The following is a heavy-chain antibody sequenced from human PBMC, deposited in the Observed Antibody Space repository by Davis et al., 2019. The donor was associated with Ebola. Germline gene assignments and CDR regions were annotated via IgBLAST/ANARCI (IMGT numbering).Heavy chain of an antibody. J-gene: IGHJ4*02. CDR1: GFSVSSNH. V-gene: IGHV3-53*05. D-gene: IGHD6-19*01. CDR2: IYDHST. Sequence: PSETLSLTCAASGFSVSSNHMSWVRQAPGKGLEWVSVIYDHSTAYADSVRGRFIISRDKSNNTLYLEMSSLRVDDTAVYYCATTQWLREFDNWGQGTLVTVSS. CDR3: ATTQWLREFDN.